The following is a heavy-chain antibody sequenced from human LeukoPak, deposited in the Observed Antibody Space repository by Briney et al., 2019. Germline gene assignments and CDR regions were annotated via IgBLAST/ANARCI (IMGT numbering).Heavy chain of an antibody. CDR1: GFSFSQHS. CDR3: VTGDNPDYTWENHRLDAFDI. V-gene: IGHV3-21*01. D-gene: IGHD3-16*01. CDR2: ITGGGTFT. Sequence: GGSLRLSCAASGFSFSQHSMGWVRLAPGKGLEWVSSITGGGTFTFYADSVKGRFTVSRDNANNLLFLQLHSLRADDTAIYYCVTGDNPDYTWENHRLDAFDIWGQGTMATVSS. J-gene: IGHJ3*02.